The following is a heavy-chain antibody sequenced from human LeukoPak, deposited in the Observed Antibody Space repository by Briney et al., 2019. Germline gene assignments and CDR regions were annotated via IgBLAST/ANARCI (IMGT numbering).Heavy chain of an antibody. D-gene: IGHD6-19*01. CDR1: GGSISSSNW. V-gene: IGHV4-4*02. CDR3: ARASSGWYGSFDY. CDR2: IYHSGST. Sequence: SETLSLTCAVSGGSISSSNWWSWVRQPPGKGLEWIGEIYHSGSTNYNPSLKSRVTISVDKSKNQFSLKLSSVTAADTAVYYCARASSGWYGSFDYWGQRTLVTVSS. J-gene: IGHJ4*02.